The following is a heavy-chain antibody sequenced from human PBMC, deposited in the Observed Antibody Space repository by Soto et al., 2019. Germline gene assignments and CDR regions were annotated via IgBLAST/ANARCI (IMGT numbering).Heavy chain of an antibody. V-gene: IGHV3-23*01. Sequence: PGVSLRLSCAASGFTFSNYAMSWVRQAPGKGLEWVSSISGSGGSTYYTDSVKGRFTISRDNSKNTLYLQMNSLRVEDTAVYFCAKHRRIVVGAEFDPWGQGTMVTVS. CDR2: ISGSGGST. CDR1: GFTFSNYA. D-gene: IGHD3-22*01. J-gene: IGHJ5*02. CDR3: AKHRRIVVGAEFDP.